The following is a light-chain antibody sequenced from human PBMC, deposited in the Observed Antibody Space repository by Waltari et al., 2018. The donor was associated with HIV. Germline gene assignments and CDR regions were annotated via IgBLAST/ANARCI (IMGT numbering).Light chain of an antibody. CDR2: DVN. J-gene: IGLJ2*01. CDR1: SSDIGRYNL. Sequence: QSALTQPASVSGSLGQSITISCTGTSSDIGRYNLVSWYQKYPGKAPKVIIYDVNKWPSGVSHRVSGFKAANTASLTISGLQAEDEADYYCCSYTGSPTFVVFGGGTKVTVL. CDR3: CSYTGSPTFVV. V-gene: IGLV2-23*02.